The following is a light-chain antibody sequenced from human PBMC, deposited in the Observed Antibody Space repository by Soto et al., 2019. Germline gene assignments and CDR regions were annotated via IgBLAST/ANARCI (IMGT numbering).Light chain of an antibody. CDR1: SSDVGGYNY. CDR2: DVS. CDR3: SSYTTSSTLVV. V-gene: IGLV2-14*01. Sequence: QSALTQPASVSGSPGQSITISCTGTSSDVGGYNYVSWYQQHPGKAPKLMIYDVSNRPSGVSNRFSASKSGNTASLTISGLQGDDEADYYCSSYTTSSTLVVFGGGTKLTVL. J-gene: IGLJ2*01.